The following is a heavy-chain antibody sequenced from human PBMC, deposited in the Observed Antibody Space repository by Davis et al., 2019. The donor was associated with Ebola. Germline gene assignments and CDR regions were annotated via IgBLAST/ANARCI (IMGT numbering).Heavy chain of an antibody. CDR1: GGSINSYY. V-gene: IGHV4-59*08. CDR2: IYYSGST. J-gene: IGHJ4*02. D-gene: IGHD3-22*01. CDR3: TKGSSGTDY. Sequence: GSLRLSCTVSGGSINSYYWSWIRQPPGKGLEWIGYIYYSGSTNYNPSLKSRVTISVDTSKNQFSLKLSSVTAADTAVYYCTKGSSGTDYWGQGTLVTVSS.